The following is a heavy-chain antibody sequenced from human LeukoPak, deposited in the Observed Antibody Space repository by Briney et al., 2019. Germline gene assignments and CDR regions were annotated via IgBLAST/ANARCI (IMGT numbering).Heavy chain of an antibody. CDR3: TTAGFD. Sequence: GESLKISCAASRITFEDAWMTWVRQAPGKGLEWIGRIKSKTHGGTIDYAAPVKGRFTISREDSKHMVHLRMNSLISEDTAVYYCTTAGFDWGQGTLVTVSS. CDR1: RITFEDAW. J-gene: IGHJ4*02. CDR2: IKSKTHGGTI. V-gene: IGHV3-15*01.